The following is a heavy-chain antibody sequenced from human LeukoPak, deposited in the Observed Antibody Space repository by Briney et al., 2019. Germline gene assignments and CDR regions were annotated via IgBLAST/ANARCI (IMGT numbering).Heavy chain of an antibody. J-gene: IGHJ4*02. CDR1: GGTFSSYA. D-gene: IGHD2-2*01. CDR3: ARGGCSSTSCYDGY. Sequence: SVKVSCKASGGTFSSYATGWVRQAPGQGLEWMGGIIPVVGTANYAQKFQGRVTITADESTSTAYMERISLRSEDTAVDYCARGGCSSTSCYDGYWGQGTLVTVSS. V-gene: IGHV1-69*13. CDR2: IIPVVGTA.